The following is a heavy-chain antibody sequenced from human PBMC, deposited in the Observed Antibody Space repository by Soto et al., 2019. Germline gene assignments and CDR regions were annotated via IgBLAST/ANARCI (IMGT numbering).Heavy chain of an antibody. CDR1: GFTFSNYW. CDR2: INNDGSVS. Sequence: EVQLVESGGGLVQPGGSLRLSCVASGFTFSNYWMYWVRQAPGEGLVWVSRINNDGSVSSYADSVKGRLTISRDNVKNTLYLQMDSLRADDTAVYYCARGDCVGGTCYSLAGSFYYYMDVCGKGTTVTVFS. D-gene: IGHD2-15*01. J-gene: IGHJ6*03. CDR3: ARGDCVGGTCYSLAGSFYYYMDV. V-gene: IGHV3-74*01.